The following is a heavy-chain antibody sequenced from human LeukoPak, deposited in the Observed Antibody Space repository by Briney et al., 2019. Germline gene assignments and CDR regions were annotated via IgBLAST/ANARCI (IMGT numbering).Heavy chain of an antibody. CDR2: ISGSGGSA. D-gene: IGHD3-3*01. V-gene: IGHV3-23*01. CDR1: GFTFSSYA. J-gene: IGHJ4*02. Sequence: GGSLRLSCAASGFTFSSYAMSWVRQAPGEGLEWVSAISGSGGSAYYADSVKGRFTISRDNSKNTLYLQMNSLRAEDTAVYYCANDKGRTYYDFWSGSRSPSLDYWGQGTLVTVSS. CDR3: ANDKGRTYYDFWSGSRSPSLDY.